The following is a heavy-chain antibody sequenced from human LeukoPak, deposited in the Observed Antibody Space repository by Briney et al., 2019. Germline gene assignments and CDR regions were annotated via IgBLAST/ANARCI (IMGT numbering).Heavy chain of an antibody. CDR3: ARSIAARSAWFDP. J-gene: IGHJ5*02. CDR2: IYYSGST. V-gene: IGHV4-59*01. CDR1: GGSISSYY. Sequence: SETLSLTCTVAGGSISSYYWSWLRQPPGKGLEWIGYIYYSGSTNYNPSLKSRVTISVDTSKNQFSLKLSSVTAADTAVYYCARSIAARSAWFDPWGQGTLVTVSS. D-gene: IGHD6-6*01.